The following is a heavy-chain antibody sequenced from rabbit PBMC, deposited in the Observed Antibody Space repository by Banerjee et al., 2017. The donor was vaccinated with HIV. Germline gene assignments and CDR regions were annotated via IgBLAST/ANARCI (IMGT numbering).Heavy chain of an antibody. CDR1: GFTLSSYW. J-gene: IGHJ6*01. Sequence: QSLEESGGDLVKPGASLTLTCTASGFTLSSYWMCWVRQAPGKGLEWIACIYDGSGGKTYYASWAKGRFTISKTSSTTVTLQMTSLTGADTATYFCARGGVGTTYPYGGMDLWGQGTLVTVS. V-gene: IGHV1S40*01. CDR3: ARGGVGTTYPYGGMDL. D-gene: IGHD8-1*01. CDR2: IYDGSGGKT.